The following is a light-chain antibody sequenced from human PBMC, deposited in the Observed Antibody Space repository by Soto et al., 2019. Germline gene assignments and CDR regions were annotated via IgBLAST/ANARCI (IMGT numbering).Light chain of an antibody. V-gene: IGLV2-8*01. J-gene: IGLJ2*01. CDR2: EVS. Sequence: QSALTQPPSASGSPGQSVTISCTGSSSDVGGYNYVSWYQQHPGKAPKLMIYEVSKRPSGVPDRLSGSHSGNTASLTVSGLQAEDEADYYCSSSGGSNTVVFGGGTKLTVL. CDR1: SSDVGGYNY. CDR3: SSSGGSNTVV.